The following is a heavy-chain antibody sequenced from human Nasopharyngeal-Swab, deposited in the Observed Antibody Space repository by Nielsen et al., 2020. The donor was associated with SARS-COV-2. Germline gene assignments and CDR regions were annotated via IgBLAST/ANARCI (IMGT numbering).Heavy chain of an antibody. Sequence: ESLKISCAVYGGSFSGYYWAWIRQAPGKGLEWIGSVYYSGSTYYNPSLKSRVTISVDTSKNQFSLKLNSVTAADTAVYYCTRDRPFYDFWSNFRFDFWGQGTLVTVSS. CDR1: GGSFSGYY. CDR3: TRDRPFYDFWSNFRFDF. CDR2: VYYSGST. D-gene: IGHD3-3*01. V-gene: IGHV4-34*01. J-gene: IGHJ4*02.